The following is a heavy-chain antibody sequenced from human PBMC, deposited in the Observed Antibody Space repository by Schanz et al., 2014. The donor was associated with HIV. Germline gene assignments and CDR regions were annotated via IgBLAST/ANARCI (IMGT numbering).Heavy chain of an antibody. CDR3: AREAYYFDFWNGQYYYYGLDV. CDR1: GGTFSAHA. V-gene: IGHV3-48*02. J-gene: IGHJ6*02. CDR2: ISGSSSTI. D-gene: IGHD3-3*01. Sequence: VQLVESGGGMVLPGTSLRLSCAASGGTFSAHAFHWVRQAPGRGLEWISYISGSSSTIYYAGSVKGRFTISRDNAKNSLFLQMNSLKDDDTAVYYCAREAYYFDFWNGQYYYYGLDVWGQGTTVTVSS.